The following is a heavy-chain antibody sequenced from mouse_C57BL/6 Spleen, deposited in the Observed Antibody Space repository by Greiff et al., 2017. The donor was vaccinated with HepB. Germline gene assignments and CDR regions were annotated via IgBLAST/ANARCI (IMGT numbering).Heavy chain of an antibody. CDR3: ARREVYDGLLYAMDY. J-gene: IGHJ4*01. Sequence: EVQLQQSGPELVKPGASVKISCKASGYSFTGYYMNWVKQSPEKSLEWIGEINPSTGGTTYNQKFKAKATLTVDKSSSTAYMQLNSLTSEDSAVYYCARREVYDGLLYAMDYWGQGTSVTVSS. V-gene: IGHV1-42*01. CDR2: INPSTGGT. CDR1: GYSFTGYY. D-gene: IGHD2-3*01.